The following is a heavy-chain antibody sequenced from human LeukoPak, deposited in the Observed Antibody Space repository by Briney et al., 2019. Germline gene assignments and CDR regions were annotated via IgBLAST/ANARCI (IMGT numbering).Heavy chain of an antibody. D-gene: IGHD3-16*01. CDR1: GFTVSSNF. CDR2: ISSSSSYT. V-gene: IGHV3-11*05. CDR3: ARERVLRV. Sequence: GGSLRLSCAASGFTVSSNFMTWIRQAPGKGLEWVSYISSSSSYTNYAASVRGRFTVSRDNAKNSLYLQMNSLRAEDTAVYYCARERVLRVWGQGTLVTVSS. J-gene: IGHJ4*02.